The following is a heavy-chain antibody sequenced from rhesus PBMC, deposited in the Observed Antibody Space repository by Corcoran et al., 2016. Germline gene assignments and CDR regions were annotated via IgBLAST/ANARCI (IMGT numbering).Heavy chain of an antibody. D-gene: IGHD3-34*01. CDR1: GFTFSDYY. Sequence: EVRLVESGGGLVQPGGSLRLSCAGSGFTFSDYYMFWVRQAPGKGPEWVGLIRDQAKGATAKYAAYVKGRFTISRDYSQSMASLQMHSLKTEDTAVYYCASGKERYWGLYWGQGVLVTVSS. CDR2: IRDQAKGATA. J-gene: IGHJ4*01. V-gene: IGHV3-116*02. CDR3: ASGKERYWGLY.